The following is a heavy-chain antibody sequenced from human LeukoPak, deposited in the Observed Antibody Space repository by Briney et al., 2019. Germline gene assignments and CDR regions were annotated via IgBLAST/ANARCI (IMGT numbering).Heavy chain of an antibody. CDR3: AKGLSGSYSPLFDY. D-gene: IGHD3-10*01. J-gene: IGHJ4*02. CDR2: ISGFSNNT. CDR1: GFTFSSYA. Sequence: GGSLRLSCAASGFTFSSYAMSWVRQAPGKGLEWVSIISGFSNNTYYADSVKGRFTISRDNSKNTLYLQMSSLRAEDKAIYYCAKGLSGSYSPLFDYWGQGTLVTVSS. V-gene: IGHV3-23*01.